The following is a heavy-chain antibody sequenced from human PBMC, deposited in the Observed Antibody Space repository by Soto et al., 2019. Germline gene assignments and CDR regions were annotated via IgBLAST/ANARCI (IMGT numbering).Heavy chain of an antibody. V-gene: IGHV3-64*01. CDR2: ISSNGGST. Sequence: EVQLVESGGGLVQPGGSLRLSCAASGFTFSSYAMHWVRQAPGKGLEYVSAISSNGGSTYYANSVKGRFTISRDNSKNTLYLQMGSLGAEDMAVYYCARAGTYYGSGSYYEYYYYMDVWGKGTTVTVSS. CDR1: GFTFSSYA. CDR3: ARAGTYYGSGSYYEYYYYMDV. D-gene: IGHD3-10*01. J-gene: IGHJ6*03.